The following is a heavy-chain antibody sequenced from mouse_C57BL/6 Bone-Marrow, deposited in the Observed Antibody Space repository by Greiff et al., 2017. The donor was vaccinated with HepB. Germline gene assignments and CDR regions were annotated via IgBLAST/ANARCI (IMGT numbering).Heavy chain of an antibody. V-gene: IGHV7-3*01. D-gene: IGHD1-1*01. CDR2: IRNKANGYTT. Sequence: DVKLVESGGGLVQPGGSLSLSCAASGFTFTDYYMSWVRQPPGKALEWLGFIRNKANGYTTEYSASVKGRFTISRDNSQSILYLQMNALRAEDSATYYCASPSPATVVGPYAMDYWGQGTSVTVSS. CDR1: GFTFTDYY. CDR3: ASPSPATVVGPYAMDY. J-gene: IGHJ4*01.